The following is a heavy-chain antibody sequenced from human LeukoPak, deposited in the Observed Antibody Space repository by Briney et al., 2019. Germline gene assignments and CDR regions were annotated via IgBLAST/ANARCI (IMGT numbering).Heavy chain of an antibody. J-gene: IGHJ5*02. CDR1: GGTFSSYA. D-gene: IGHD2-2*01. V-gene: IGHV1-69*05. Sequence: SVKVSCKASGGTFSSYAISWVRQAPGQGLEWMGGIIPIFGTANYAQKFQGRVTITTDESTSTAYMELSSLRSEDTAVYYCARGGYCSSTSCSLYWFDPWGQGTLVTVSS. CDR3: ARGGYCSSTSCSLYWFDP. CDR2: IIPIFGTA.